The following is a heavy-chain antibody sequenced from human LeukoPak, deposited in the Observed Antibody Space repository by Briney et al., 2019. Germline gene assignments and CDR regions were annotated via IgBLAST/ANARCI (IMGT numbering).Heavy chain of an antibody. Sequence: GGSLRLSCAVSGFTVSNNYMNWVRQAPGKGLEWVSIIYSGGRTYYADSAKGRLTISRDIFKNTVYLQMNSLRAEDTAVYYCAREGATTAFDYWGQGTLVTVSS. CDR2: IYSGGRT. CDR3: AREGATTAFDY. CDR1: GFTVSNNY. V-gene: IGHV3-53*01. D-gene: IGHD1-26*01. J-gene: IGHJ4*02.